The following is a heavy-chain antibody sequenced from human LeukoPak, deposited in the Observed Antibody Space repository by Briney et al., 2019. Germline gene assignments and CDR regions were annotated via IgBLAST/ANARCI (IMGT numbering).Heavy chain of an antibody. CDR1: GFTFSSYA. J-gene: IGHJ4*02. V-gene: IGHV3-30-3*01. CDR2: ISYDGSNK. Sequence: PGRSLRLSCAASGFTFSSYAMHWVRQAPGKGLGWVAVISYDGSNKYYADSVKGRFTISRDNSKNTLYLQMNSLRAEDTAVYYCARDSNGDFDYWGQGTLVTVSS. CDR3: ARDSNGDFDY. D-gene: IGHD4-17*01.